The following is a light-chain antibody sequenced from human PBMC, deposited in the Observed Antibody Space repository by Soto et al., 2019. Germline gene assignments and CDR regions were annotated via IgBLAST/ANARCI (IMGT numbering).Light chain of an antibody. CDR3: QSYDSSLSGVV. CDR1: SSNIGAGYD. CDR2: GNS. Sequence: QAVVTQPPSVSGAPGQRVTISCTGSSSNIGAGYDVHWYQQLPRTAPKLLISGNSNRPSGVPDRISGSKSGTSASLAITGLQAEDEADYYCQSYDSSLSGVVFGGGTKVTVL. V-gene: IGLV1-40*01. J-gene: IGLJ2*01.